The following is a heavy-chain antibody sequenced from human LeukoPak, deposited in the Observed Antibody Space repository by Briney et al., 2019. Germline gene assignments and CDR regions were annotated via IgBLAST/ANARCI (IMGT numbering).Heavy chain of an antibody. V-gene: IGHV3-53*01. J-gene: IGHJ3*02. CDR1: GFTVSGNY. D-gene: IGHD3-22*01. Sequence: PGGSPRLSCEASGFTVSGNYMSWVRQAPGKGLEWVSVIYSGGNTYYADSVKGRFTISRDNSKNTVFLQMNSLRAEDTAVYYCARSITIVVVAQDYDAFDIWGQGTMVTVSS. CDR2: IYSGGNT. CDR3: ARSITIVVVAQDYDAFDI.